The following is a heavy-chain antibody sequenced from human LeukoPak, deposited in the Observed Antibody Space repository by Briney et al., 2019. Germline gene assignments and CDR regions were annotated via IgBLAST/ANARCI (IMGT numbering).Heavy chain of an antibody. CDR3: VRGQTMPPDYFDY. J-gene: IGHJ4*02. Sequence: GGSLRLSCVASGFTFGNYAIHWVRQAPGKGLEYVSGISSNGGSTDYANSVKGRFTISRDNSKNTLYLQMGSLRAEDMAVYYCVRGQTMPPDYFDYWGQGTLVTVSS. D-gene: IGHD1/OR15-1a*01. CDR1: GFTFGNYA. CDR2: ISSNGGST. V-gene: IGHV3-64*01.